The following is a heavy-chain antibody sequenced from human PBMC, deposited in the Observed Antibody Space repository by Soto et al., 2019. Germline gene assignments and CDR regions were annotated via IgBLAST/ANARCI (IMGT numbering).Heavy chain of an antibody. J-gene: IGHJ4*02. V-gene: IGHV3-23*01. CDR1: GFTFIRDG. Sequence: HPGGSLRLSCAASGFTFIRDGIIFFRQAPGKWLEWVSLITDNGGSTYYADSVKGRFTISRDNTKNTLFLQMNSLRAEDTAVYYCAKERATTTAFDYWGQGALVTVSS. D-gene: IGHD4-17*01. CDR2: ITDNGGST. CDR3: AKERATTTAFDY.